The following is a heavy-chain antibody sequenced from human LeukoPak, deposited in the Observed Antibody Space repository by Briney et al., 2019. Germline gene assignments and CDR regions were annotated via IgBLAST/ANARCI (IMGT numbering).Heavy chain of an antibody. D-gene: IGHD3-10*01. Sequence: ASVKVSCKASGYTFTGYYMHWVRQAPGQGLEWMGWINPNSGGTNYAQKFQGRVTMTRDTSISTAYMELGRLRSDDTAVYYCARDIPTAMVRGDSPPNYWGQGTLVTVSS. CDR1: GYTFTGYY. CDR3: ARDIPTAMVRGDSPPNY. CDR2: INPNSGGT. V-gene: IGHV1-2*02. J-gene: IGHJ4*02.